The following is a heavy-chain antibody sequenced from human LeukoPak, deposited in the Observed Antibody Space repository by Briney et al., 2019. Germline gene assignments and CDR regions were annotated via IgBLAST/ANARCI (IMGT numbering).Heavy chain of an antibody. CDR2: ISYDVSNK. D-gene: IGHD4-11*01. Sequence: PGGSLRLSWAASGFTFSSYGIHWVRQAPGKWLEWVAVISYDVSNKYYADSVKGRFTISRDNSKSTLYLHMNSLRVEDTAVYYCARVTKIPAYDDFDIWGQGTVVTVSS. CDR3: ARVTKIPAYDDFDI. V-gene: IGHV3-30*03. J-gene: IGHJ3*02. CDR1: GFTFSSYG.